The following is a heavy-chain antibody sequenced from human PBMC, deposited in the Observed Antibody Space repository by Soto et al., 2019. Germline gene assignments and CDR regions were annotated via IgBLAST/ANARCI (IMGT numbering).Heavy chain of an antibody. J-gene: IGHJ4*02. Sequence: TLSLTCSVSGVSISSSDYYWALVRHPPGKGLEWIGSIDYNGVTYSNPSLKGRVTISKDTSKNKFSLQVTSVTAADTAFYYCGRVLVAATRHTGPDYWGQGTLVTVPS. CDR1: GVSISSSDYY. V-gene: IGHV4-39*02. D-gene: IGHD2-15*01. CDR3: GRVLVAATRHTGPDY. CDR2: IDYNGVT.